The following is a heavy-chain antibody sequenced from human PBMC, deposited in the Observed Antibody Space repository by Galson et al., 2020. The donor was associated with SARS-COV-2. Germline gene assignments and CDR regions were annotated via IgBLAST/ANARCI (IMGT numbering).Heavy chain of an antibody. J-gene: IGHJ4*02. CDR3: AKETALASVSYLGD. CDR1: GFTFSSFG. CDR2: ISYDGRNK. D-gene: IGHD3-16*01. V-gene: IGHV3-30*18. Sequence: GESLKIPCAAPGFTFSSFGMHWVRQAPGKGLEWVAVISYDGRNKYYADSVKGRLTISRDNSQNTLYVQMNSLRVEDTAVYYCAKETALASVSYLGDWGQGIQVTVSS.